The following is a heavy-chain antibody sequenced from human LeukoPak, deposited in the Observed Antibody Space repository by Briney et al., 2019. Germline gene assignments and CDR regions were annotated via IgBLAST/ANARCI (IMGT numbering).Heavy chain of an antibody. D-gene: IGHD3-10*01. CDR1: GFTVSTNY. CDR2: ISGSGGST. Sequence: GGSLRLSCAASGFTVSTNYMSWVRQAPGKGLEWVSAISGSGGSTYYADSVKGRFTISRDNSKNTLYLQMNSLRAEDTAVYYCTKGRITMVRGVITYFDYWGQGTLVTVSS. CDR3: TKGRITMVRGVITYFDY. V-gene: IGHV3-23*01. J-gene: IGHJ4*02.